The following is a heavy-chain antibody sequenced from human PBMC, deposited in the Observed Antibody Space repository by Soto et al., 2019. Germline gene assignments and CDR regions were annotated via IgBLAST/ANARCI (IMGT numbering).Heavy chain of an antibody. V-gene: IGHV3-21*01. Sequence: TGGSLRLSCAASGFTFSSYSMNWVRQAPGKGLEWVSSISSSSSYIYYADSVKGRFTISRDNAKNSLYLQMNSLRAEDTAVYYCAREGWVDSSGYYKPHDAFDIWGQGTMVTVSS. CDR1: GFTFSSYS. J-gene: IGHJ3*02. CDR2: ISSSSSYI. D-gene: IGHD3-22*01. CDR3: AREGWVDSSGYYKPHDAFDI.